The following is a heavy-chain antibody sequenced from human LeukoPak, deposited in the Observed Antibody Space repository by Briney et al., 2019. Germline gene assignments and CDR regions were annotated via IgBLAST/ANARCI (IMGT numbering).Heavy chain of an antibody. J-gene: IGHJ6*02. CDR1: GFTFSSYA. V-gene: IGHV3-30*04. D-gene: IGHD3-22*01. Sequence: GGSLRLSCAASGFTFSSYAMHWVRQAPGKGLEWVAVISYDGSNKYYADSVKGRFTISRDNSKNTLYLQMNSLSAEDTAVYYCARDPSRGYYAVGMDVWGQGTTVTVSS. CDR3: ARDPSRGYYAVGMDV. CDR2: ISYDGSNK.